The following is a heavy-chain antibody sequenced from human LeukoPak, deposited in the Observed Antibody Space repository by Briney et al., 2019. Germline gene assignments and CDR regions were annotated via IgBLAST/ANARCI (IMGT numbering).Heavy chain of an antibody. CDR3: ARDTRGYSGYDLGN. V-gene: IGHV3-7*03. CDR2: IKEDGSEK. CDR1: GFTFSRYW. J-gene: IGHJ4*02. D-gene: IGHD5-12*01. Sequence: PGGSLRLSCAASGFTFSRYWMTWVRQAPGKGLEWVANIKEDGSEKYYVDSVKGRFTVSRDHAKNSLYLQMNSLRAEDTAVYYCARDTRGYSGYDLGNWGQGTLVTVSS.